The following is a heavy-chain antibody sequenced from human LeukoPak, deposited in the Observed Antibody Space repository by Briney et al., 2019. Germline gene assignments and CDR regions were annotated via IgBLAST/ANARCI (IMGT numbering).Heavy chain of an antibody. Sequence: SETLSLTCTVSGGSISSYYWSWIRQPPGKGLEWIGYIYYSGSTNYNPSLKSRVTISVDTSKNQFSLKLSSVTAADTAVYYCARDPPMVRGVILGMDVWGQGTTVTVSS. CDR1: GGSISSYY. J-gene: IGHJ6*02. CDR3: ARDPPMVRGVILGMDV. CDR2: IYYSGST. D-gene: IGHD3-10*01. V-gene: IGHV4-59*01.